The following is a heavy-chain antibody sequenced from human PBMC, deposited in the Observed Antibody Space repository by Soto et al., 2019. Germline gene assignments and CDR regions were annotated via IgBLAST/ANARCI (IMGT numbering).Heavy chain of an antibody. Sequence: QVQLVQSGAEVKKPGSSVKVSCKASGGTFSSYAISWVRQAPGQGLEWMGGIIPIFGTANYAQKSQARVKITADESTSTAYMELSSLRCEDTAVYDCARGVVSGSDEGLVGYGMDVWGIVTTVTVSS. CDR2: IIPIFGTA. V-gene: IGHV1-69*01. J-gene: IGHJ6*04. CDR1: GGTFSSYA. CDR3: ARGVVSGSDEGLVGYGMDV. D-gene: IGHD5-12*01.